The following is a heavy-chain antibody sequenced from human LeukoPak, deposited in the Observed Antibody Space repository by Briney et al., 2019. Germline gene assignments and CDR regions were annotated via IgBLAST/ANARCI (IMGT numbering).Heavy chain of an antibody. J-gene: IGHJ3*02. D-gene: IGHD3-10*01. V-gene: IGHV1-2*02. CDR1: GYTFTDYY. CDR2: INPNSGGT. Sequence: ASVRVSCKASGYTFTDYYMNWVRQAPGQGLEWMGWINPNSGGTNYAQKFQGRVTMTRDTSISTAYMELSRLRSDDTAVYYCVRLTRQGRAFDIWGQGTMVTVSS. CDR3: VRLTRQGRAFDI.